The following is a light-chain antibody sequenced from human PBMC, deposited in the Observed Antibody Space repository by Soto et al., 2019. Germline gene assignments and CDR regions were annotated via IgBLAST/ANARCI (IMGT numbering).Light chain of an antibody. Sequence: DIQMTQSPSTLSASVGDRVTITCRASRSISSWLAWYQQKPGKAPKLLIYKASSLESGVPSRFSGSGSGTEFTLTISSLQPDDFATYYCQQFNSALGITFGQGTRLEIK. CDR1: RSISSW. V-gene: IGKV1-5*03. CDR2: KAS. J-gene: IGKJ5*01. CDR3: QQFNSALGIT.